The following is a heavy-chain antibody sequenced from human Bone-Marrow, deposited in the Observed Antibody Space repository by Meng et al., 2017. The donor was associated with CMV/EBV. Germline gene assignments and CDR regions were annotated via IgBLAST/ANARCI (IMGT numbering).Heavy chain of an antibody. CDR1: GGPISSSNW. J-gene: IGHJ5*02. Sequence: SETLSLTCAVSGGPISSSNWWSWVRQPPGKGLEWIGEIYHSGRTNYNPSLKSRVTISVDKSKNQFSLKLSSVTAADTAVYYCARAHAVARYYHWGQGTQVTVSS. V-gene: IGHV4-4*02. CDR3: ARAHAVARYYH. D-gene: IGHD6-19*01. CDR2: IYHSGRT.